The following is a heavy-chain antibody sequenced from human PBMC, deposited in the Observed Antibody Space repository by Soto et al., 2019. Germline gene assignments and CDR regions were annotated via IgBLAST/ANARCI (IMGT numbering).Heavy chain of an antibody. V-gene: IGHV1-18*04. Sequence: ASVKVSCKASGYTFTSYGISWVRQAPGQGLEWMGWISAYNGNTNYAQKLQGRVTMTTDTSTSTAYMELRSLRSDDTAVYYCAREPYYYDGSGYYYWSEYFQPWGQGTLVTVSS. D-gene: IGHD3-22*01. CDR3: AREPYYYDGSGYYYWSEYFQP. J-gene: IGHJ1*01. CDR2: ISAYNGNT. CDR1: GYTFTSYG.